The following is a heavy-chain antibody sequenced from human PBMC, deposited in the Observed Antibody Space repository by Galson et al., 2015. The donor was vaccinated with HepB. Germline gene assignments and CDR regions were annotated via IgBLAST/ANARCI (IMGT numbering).Heavy chain of an antibody. CDR3: ARNRDGWDDYGDYEGGYYFDY. CDR2: INPSGGST. J-gene: IGHJ4*02. Sequence: SVKVSCKASGYTFTSYYMHWVRQAPGQGLEWMGIINPSGGSTSYAQKFQGRVTMTRDTSTSTVYMELSSLRSEDTAVYYCARNRDGWDDYGDYEGGYYFDYWGQGTLVTVPS. V-gene: IGHV1-46*01. D-gene: IGHD4-17*01. CDR1: GYTFTSYY.